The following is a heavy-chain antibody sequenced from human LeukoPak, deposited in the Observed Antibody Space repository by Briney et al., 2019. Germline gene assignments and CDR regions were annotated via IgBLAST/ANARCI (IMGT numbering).Heavy chain of an antibody. V-gene: IGHV1-69*13. CDR2: IIPIFGTT. CDR3: ARVAAMVSGGPDY. J-gene: IGHJ4*02. CDR1: GGTFSSYA. Sequence: SVKVSCKASGGTFSSYAISWVRQAPGQGLEWMGGIIPIFGTTNYAQKFQGRVTITADESTSTAYMELSSLRSEDTAVYYCARVAAMVSGGPDYWGQGTLVTVSS. D-gene: IGHD5-18*01.